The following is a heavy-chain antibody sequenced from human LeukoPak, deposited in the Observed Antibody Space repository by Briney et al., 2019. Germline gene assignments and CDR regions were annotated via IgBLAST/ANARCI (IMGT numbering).Heavy chain of an antibody. CDR2: IKQDGSEK. CDR3: ARALLWFGELKGFDY. J-gene: IGHJ4*02. V-gene: IGHV3-7*04. Sequence: GGSLRLSCAASGFTFSSYWMSWVRQAPGKGLEWVANIKQDGSEKYYVDSVKGRFTISRDNAENSLYLQMNSLRAEDTAVYYCARALLWFGELKGFDYWGQGTLVTVSS. D-gene: IGHD3-10*01. CDR1: GFTFSSYW.